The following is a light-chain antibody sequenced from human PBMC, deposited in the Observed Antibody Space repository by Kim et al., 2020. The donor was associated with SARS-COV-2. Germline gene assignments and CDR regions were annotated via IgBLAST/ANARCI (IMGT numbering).Light chain of an antibody. CDR2: ENN. J-gene: IGLJ3*02. CDR1: SNKVGNKG. CDR3: LAWDKSLSGWV. V-gene: IGLV10-54*01. Sequence: SNLTCKRNSNKVGNKGAAWLQQHQGNPPKLRSYENNNRPSGVSEIFSRSKSGNTASLTITGLQSEDEADYYCLAWDKSLSGWVFGGGTQLTVL.